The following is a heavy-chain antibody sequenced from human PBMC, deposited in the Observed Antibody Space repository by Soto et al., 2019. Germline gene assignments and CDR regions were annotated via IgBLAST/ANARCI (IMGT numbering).Heavy chain of an antibody. Sequence: SQTLSLTCTISGDSVSSNSAAWNWIRQSPSIGLEWLGRTYYRSKWYNDYAVSVKSRITVNPDTSKNQFSLQLTSVTPEDTAVYYCARGSWDDVSGHYYMDVWDKGTTVPVSS. CDR2: TYYRSKWYN. D-gene: IGHD1-1*01. J-gene: IGHJ6*03. V-gene: IGHV6-1*01. CDR3: ARGSWDDVSGHYYMDV. CDR1: GDSVSSNSAA.